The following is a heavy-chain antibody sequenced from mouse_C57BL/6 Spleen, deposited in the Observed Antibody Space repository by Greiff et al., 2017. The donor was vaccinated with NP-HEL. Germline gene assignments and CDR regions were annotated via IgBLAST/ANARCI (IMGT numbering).Heavy chain of an antibody. D-gene: IGHD1-1*01. V-gene: IGHV1-80*01. J-gene: IGHJ1*03. CDR3: ARWFTTVVARYFDV. Sequence: VQLQQSGAELVKPGASVKISCKASGYAFSSYWMNWVKQRPGKGLEWIGQLYPGDGDTNYNGKFKGKATLTADKSSSTAYMQLSSLTSEDSAVYFCARWFTTVVARYFDVWGTGTTVTVSS. CDR1: GYAFSSYW. CDR2: LYPGDGDT.